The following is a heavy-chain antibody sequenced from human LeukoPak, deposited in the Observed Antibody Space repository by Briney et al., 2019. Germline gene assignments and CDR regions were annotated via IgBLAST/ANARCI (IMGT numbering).Heavy chain of an antibody. V-gene: IGHV3-20*04. Sequence: GGSLRLSCTASGFTFVDYAMTWVRQAPGKGLEWVSAVNWNGGYTYCADSVKGRFTISRDDAKNSLYVQMNSLRAEDAALYYCARGPPARSSYWYFDLWGRGTLVTVSS. D-gene: IGHD6-19*01. CDR3: ARGPPARSSYWYFDL. J-gene: IGHJ2*01. CDR1: GFTFVDYA. CDR2: VNWNGGYT.